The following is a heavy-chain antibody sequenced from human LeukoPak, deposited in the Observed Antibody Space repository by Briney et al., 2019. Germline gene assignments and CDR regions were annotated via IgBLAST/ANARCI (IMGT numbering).Heavy chain of an antibody. V-gene: IGHV4-39*07. Sequence: PSETLSLTCTVSGGSISSGGYYWSWTRQPPGKGLEWIGEINHSGSTNYNPSLKSRVTISVDTSKNQFSLKLTSVSAADTAVYYCARLKLGAYFDLWGRGTLVTVSS. D-gene: IGHD3-16*01. CDR2: INHSGST. CDR1: GGSISSGGYY. CDR3: ARLKLGAYFDL. J-gene: IGHJ2*01.